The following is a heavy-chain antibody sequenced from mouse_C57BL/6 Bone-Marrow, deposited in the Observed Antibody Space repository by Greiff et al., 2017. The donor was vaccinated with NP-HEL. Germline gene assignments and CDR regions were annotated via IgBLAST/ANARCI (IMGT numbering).Heavy chain of an antibody. Sequence: EVKLVESGGGLVQSGRSLRLSCATSGFTFSDFYMEWVRQAPGKGLEWIAASRNKANDYTTEYSASVKGRFIVSRDTSQSILYLQMNALRAEDTAIYYCARGYGITTVVEGWYFDVWGTGTTVTVSS. CDR3: ARGYGITTVVEGWYFDV. CDR2: SRNKANDYTT. J-gene: IGHJ1*03. CDR1: GFTFSDFY. V-gene: IGHV7-1*01. D-gene: IGHD1-1*01.